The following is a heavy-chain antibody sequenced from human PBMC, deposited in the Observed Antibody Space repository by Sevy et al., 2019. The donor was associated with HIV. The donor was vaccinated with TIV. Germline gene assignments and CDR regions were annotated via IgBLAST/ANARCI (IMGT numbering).Heavy chain of an antibody. Sequence: ASVKVSCKASGYTFTSYGISWVRQAPGQGLEWMGWISAYNGNTNYAQKLQGRVTMTTDTSTSTAYMGLMSLRSDDTAVYYCARVDYDDSSGYYHDAFDIWGQGTMVTVSS. CDR1: GYTFTSYG. V-gene: IGHV1-18*01. J-gene: IGHJ3*02. CDR3: ARVDYDDSSGYYHDAFDI. CDR2: ISAYNGNT. D-gene: IGHD3-22*01.